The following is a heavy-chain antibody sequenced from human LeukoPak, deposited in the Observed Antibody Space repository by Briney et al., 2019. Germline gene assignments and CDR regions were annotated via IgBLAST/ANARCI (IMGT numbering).Heavy chain of an antibody. CDR2: IYYSGST. CDR1: GGSINSYY. Sequence: SETLSLTCTVSGGSINSYYWSWIRQPPGKGLEWIGYIYYSGSTNYNPSLKSRVTISVDTSKNQFSLKLSSVTAADTAVYYCARPEENAFDIWGQGTMVTVSS. J-gene: IGHJ3*02. D-gene: IGHD5-24*01. CDR3: ARPEENAFDI. V-gene: IGHV4-59*01.